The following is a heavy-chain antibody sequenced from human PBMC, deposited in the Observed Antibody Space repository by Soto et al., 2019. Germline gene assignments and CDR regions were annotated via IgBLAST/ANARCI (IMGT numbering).Heavy chain of an antibody. V-gene: IGHV3-30*18. J-gene: IGHJ4*02. Sequence: GSLRLSCAASGFTFSSYVMHWVRQAPGKGLEWVAVISYDGSNKYYADSVKGRFTISRDNSKNTLYLQMNSLRAEDTAVYYCAKDRKSIRFLEWLPNPPFDYWGQGTLVTVSS. D-gene: IGHD3-3*01. CDR2: ISYDGSNK. CDR1: GFTFSSYV. CDR3: AKDRKSIRFLEWLPNPPFDY.